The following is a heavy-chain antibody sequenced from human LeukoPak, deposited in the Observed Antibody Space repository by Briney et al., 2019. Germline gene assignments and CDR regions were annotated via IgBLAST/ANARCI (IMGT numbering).Heavy chain of an antibody. J-gene: IGHJ4*02. D-gene: IGHD3-10*01. CDR1: GLTFSTYA. CDR2: ISYDGSHK. CDR3: ARTTTPHYYGSGSYALGY. Sequence: GGSLRLSCSASGLTFSTYAMHWVRQGPGKGLEWVAVISYDGSHKYYADSVKGRFTISRDNSKNTLYLQMSSMSAEDTAVYYCARTTTPHYYGSGSYALGYWGQGTLVTVPS. V-gene: IGHV3-30-3*01.